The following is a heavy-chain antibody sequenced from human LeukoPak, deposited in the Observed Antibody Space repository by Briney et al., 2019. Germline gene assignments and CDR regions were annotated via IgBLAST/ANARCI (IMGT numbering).Heavy chain of an antibody. CDR1: GFTFSSYS. CDR3: AKRVMVRRVMTDY. J-gene: IGHJ4*02. CDR2: ISSSSSTI. V-gene: IGHV3-48*01. D-gene: IGHD3-10*01. Sequence: PGGSLRLSCAASGFTFSSYSMNWVRQAPGKGLEWVSYISSSSSTIYYADSVKGRFTISRDNSKNTLYLRMNSLRAEDTAVYYCAKRVMVRRVMTDYWGQGTLVTVSS.